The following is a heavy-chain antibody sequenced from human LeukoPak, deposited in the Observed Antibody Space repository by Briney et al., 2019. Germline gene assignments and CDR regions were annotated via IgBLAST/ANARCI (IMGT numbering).Heavy chain of an antibody. CDR3: ARGLDYDILTGPIEAFDI. CDR1: GYTFTSYA. D-gene: IGHD3-9*01. V-gene: IGHV1-3*01. Sequence: ASVKVSCKASGYTFTSYAMHWVRQAPGQRLEWMGWINAGNGNTKYSQKFQGRVTITRDTSASTAYMELSSLRSEDTAVCYCARGLDYDILTGPIEAFDIWGQGTMVTVSS. J-gene: IGHJ3*02. CDR2: INAGNGNT.